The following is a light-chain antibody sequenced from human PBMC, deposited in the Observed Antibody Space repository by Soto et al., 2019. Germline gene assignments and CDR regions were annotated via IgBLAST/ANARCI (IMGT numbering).Light chain of an antibody. CDR1: RSNIGRNF. V-gene: IGLV1-47*01. CDR3: AAWDDTLDAQV. Sequence: QLVLTQSPSASGTPGQRVTISCSGSRSNIGRNFAYWYQHVPGMAPRLLIQRNNERPSGVPDRFSGSKSGTSVSLAISGLRSDDEATYYCAAWDDTLDAQVFGGGTQLTVL. J-gene: IGLJ7*01. CDR2: RNN.